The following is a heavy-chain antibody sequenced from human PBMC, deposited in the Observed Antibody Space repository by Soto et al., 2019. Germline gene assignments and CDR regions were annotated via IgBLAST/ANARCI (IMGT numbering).Heavy chain of an antibody. D-gene: IGHD6-6*01. CDR1: GFTFSSYW. J-gene: IGHJ3*02. Sequence: GGSLRLSCAASGFTFSSYWMHWVRQAPGKGLVWVSRINSDGSSTSYADSVKGRFTISRDNAKNTLYLQMNRLRAEDTAVYYCARVGIAARPEGAFDIWGQGTMVTVSS. CDR2: INSDGSST. CDR3: ARVGIAARPEGAFDI. V-gene: IGHV3-74*01.